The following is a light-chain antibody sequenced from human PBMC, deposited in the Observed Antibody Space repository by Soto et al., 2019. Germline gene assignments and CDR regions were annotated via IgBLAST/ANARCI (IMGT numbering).Light chain of an antibody. Sequence: DIQMTQSPSTLSASVGDRVTITCRASQSISGWLAWYQQKPGKAPKLLIYKTSSLESGVPPRFSGSGSGTEFTLTISSLQPDDFATYHCQQYKSYWTFGQGTKVDIK. V-gene: IGKV1-5*03. CDR2: KTS. CDR1: QSISGW. J-gene: IGKJ1*01. CDR3: QQYKSYWT.